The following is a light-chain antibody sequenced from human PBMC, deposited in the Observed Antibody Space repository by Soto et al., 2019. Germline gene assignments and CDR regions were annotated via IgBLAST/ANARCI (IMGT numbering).Light chain of an antibody. Sequence: SYELTQPPSVSVAPGKTANITCGGNNIGSKTVHWYQQKPGQAPVLVIYYDSDRPSGIPERFSGSNSGNTATLTISRVEAGDEADYYCQVWDSSSDHRGVFGTGTKLTVL. CDR1: NIGSKT. V-gene: IGLV3-21*04. CDR2: YDS. J-gene: IGLJ1*01. CDR3: QVWDSSSDHRGV.